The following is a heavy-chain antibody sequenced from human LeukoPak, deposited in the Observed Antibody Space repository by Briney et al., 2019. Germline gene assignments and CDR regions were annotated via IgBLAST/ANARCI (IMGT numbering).Heavy chain of an antibody. CDR3: ACESDRYGYNTRGYFDY. CDR2: IKQDGSEK. D-gene: IGHD5-24*01. CDR1: GFTFSSYW. J-gene: IGHJ4*02. V-gene: IGHV3-7*01. Sequence: PGGSLRLSCAASGFTFSSYWMSWVRQAPGKGLKWVANIKQDGSEKYYVDSVKGRFTISRDNAKNSLHLQMNSLRAEDTAVYYCACESDRYGYNTRGYFDYWGQGTLVTVSS.